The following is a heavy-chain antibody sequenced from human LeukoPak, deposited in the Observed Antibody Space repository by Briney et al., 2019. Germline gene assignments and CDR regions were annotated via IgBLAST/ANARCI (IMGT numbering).Heavy chain of an antibody. Sequence: SETLSLTCTVSGGSISSYYWSWIRQPPGKGLEWIGYIYYSGSTNYNPSLKSRVTISVDTSKNQFSLKLSSVTAADTAVYYCARSVHIDSSSSLYFQHWGQGTLVTVSS. CDR3: ARSVHIDSSSSLYFQH. J-gene: IGHJ1*01. CDR1: GGSISSYY. V-gene: IGHV4-59*01. CDR2: IYYSGST. D-gene: IGHD6-6*01.